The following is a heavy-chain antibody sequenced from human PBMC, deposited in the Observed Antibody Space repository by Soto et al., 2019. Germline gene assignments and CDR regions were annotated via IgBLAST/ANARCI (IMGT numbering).Heavy chain of an antibody. Sequence: GGSLRLSCAASGFTFSGYWMHWVRQAPGKGLVWVSSISSDGSSTSYADSLKDRFTISRDNAKNTLYLRMNSLRAEDTAVYYCARETIRAFDIWGQGTMVTVS. CDR1: GFTFSGYW. CDR2: ISSDGSST. D-gene: IGHD3-9*01. J-gene: IGHJ3*02. CDR3: ARETIRAFDI. V-gene: IGHV3-74*01.